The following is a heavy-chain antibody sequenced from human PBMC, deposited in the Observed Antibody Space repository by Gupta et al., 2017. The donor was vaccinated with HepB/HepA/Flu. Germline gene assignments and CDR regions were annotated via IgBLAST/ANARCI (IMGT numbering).Heavy chain of an antibody. J-gene: IGHJ4*02. Sequence: VTLKESGPVLVKPTATLTLTCDVSGFSLNNARMGVSWLRQPPGKALERLAHIFSSIEKSYRTSLQSRLTISRDASKSQVVLRMTDMDPMDTATYYCARHEFNTYPYFDSWGPGILVTVSS. CDR1: GFSLNNARMG. CDR2: IFSSIEK. V-gene: IGHV2-26*01. D-gene: IGHD3-10*01. CDR3: ARHEFNTYPYFDS.